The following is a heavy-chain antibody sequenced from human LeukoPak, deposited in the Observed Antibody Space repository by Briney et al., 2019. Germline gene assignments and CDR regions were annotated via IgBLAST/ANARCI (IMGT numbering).Heavy chain of an antibody. D-gene: IGHD3-16*01. CDR3: ARPALISDYVYDY. CDR1: GGSISSGSYY. J-gene: IGHJ4*02. V-gene: IGHV4-61*02. CDR2: IYTSGST. Sequence: SETLSLTCTVSGGSISSGSYYWSWIRQPAGKGLEWIGRIYTSGSTNYNPSLKSRVTISVDTSKNQFSLKLSSVTAADTAVYYCARPALISDYVYDYWGQGTLVTVSS.